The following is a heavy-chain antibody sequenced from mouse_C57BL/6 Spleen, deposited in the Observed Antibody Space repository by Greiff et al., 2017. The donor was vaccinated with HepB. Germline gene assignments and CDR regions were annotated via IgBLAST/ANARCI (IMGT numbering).Heavy chain of an antibody. D-gene: IGHD1-1*01. CDR1: GYAFTNYL. CDR2: INPGSGGT. CDR3: ARTDYGSSLFDY. J-gene: IGHJ2*01. Sequence: VQLQQSGAELVRPGTSVKVSCKASGYAFTNYLIEWVKQRPGQGLEWIGVINPGSGGTNYNEKFKGKATLTADKSSSTAYMQLSSLTSEDSAVYFCARTDYGSSLFDYWGQGTTLTVSS. V-gene: IGHV1-54*01.